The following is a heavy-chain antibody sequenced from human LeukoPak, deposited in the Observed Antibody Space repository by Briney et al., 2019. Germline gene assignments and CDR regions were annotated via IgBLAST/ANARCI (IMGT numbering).Heavy chain of an antibody. CDR1: GFTVSSNY. D-gene: IGHD2-8*01. CDR3: ARRRERLSANGVRYYGMDV. CDR2: IYSGGST. J-gene: IGHJ6*02. Sequence: GGSLRLSCAASGFTVSSNYMSWVRQAPGKGLEWVSVIYSGGSTYYADSVKGRFTISRDNSKNTLYLQMNSLRAEDTAVYYCARRRERLSANGVRYYGMDVWGQGTTVTVSS. V-gene: IGHV3-53*01.